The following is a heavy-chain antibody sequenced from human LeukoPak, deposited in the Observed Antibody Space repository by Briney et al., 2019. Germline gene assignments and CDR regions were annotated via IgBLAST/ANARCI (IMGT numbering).Heavy chain of an antibody. CDR2: IYYSGST. Sequence: PSETLSLTCTVSGGSISSSSYYWGWIRQPPGKGLEWIGSIYYSGSTYYNPSLKSRVTISVDTSKNQFSLKLSSVTAADTAVYYCARVTGAAAGIYYYYYCMDVWGKGTTVTVSS. D-gene: IGHD6-13*01. J-gene: IGHJ6*03. CDR3: ARVTGAAAGIYYYYYCMDV. CDR1: GGSISSSSYY. V-gene: IGHV4-39*07.